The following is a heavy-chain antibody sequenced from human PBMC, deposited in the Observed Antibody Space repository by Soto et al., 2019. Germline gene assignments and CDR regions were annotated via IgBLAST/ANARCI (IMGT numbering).Heavy chain of an antibody. CDR1: GFTFSSYA. CDR2: ISGSGGST. Sequence: PGGSLRLSCAASGFTFSSYAMSWVRQAPGKGLEWVSAISGSGGSTYYADSVKGRFTISRDNSKNTLYLQMNSLRAEDTAVYYCAKAAQSLYYYDSSGQHYWGQGTLVTVSS. D-gene: IGHD3-22*01. V-gene: IGHV3-23*01. CDR3: AKAAQSLYYYDSSGQHY. J-gene: IGHJ4*02.